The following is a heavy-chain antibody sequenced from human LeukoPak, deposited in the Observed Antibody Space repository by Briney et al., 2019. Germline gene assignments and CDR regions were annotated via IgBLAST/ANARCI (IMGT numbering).Heavy chain of an antibody. D-gene: IGHD6-13*01. J-gene: IGHJ4*02. CDR1: GFTFSNYA. CDR3: AKDPYYSSSWSPTTLGDY. V-gene: IGHV3-23*01. CDR2: ISDSGGST. Sequence: SGGSLRLSCAASGFTFSNYAMSWVRQAPGKGLEWVSSISDSGGSTYYADSVKGRFTISRDNSKNTLYLQMNSLRAEDTAVYYCAKDPYYSSSWSPTTLGDYWGQGTLVTVSS.